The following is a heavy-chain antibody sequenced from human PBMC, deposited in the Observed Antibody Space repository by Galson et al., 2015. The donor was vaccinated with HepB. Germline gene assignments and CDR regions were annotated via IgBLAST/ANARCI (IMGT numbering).Heavy chain of an antibody. CDR3: AKSPSPTLGYCGGGSCYEDYNWFDP. Sequence: SLRLSCAASGFRFSRYVMSWVRQAPGKGLEWVSGISGSGGSTYYAESVKGRFTISRDNSKNTLSLQMSSLRAEDTALYYCAKSPSPTLGYCGGGSCYEDYNWFDPWGQGTLVTVSS. D-gene: IGHD2-15*01. J-gene: IGHJ5*02. CDR1: GFRFSRYV. CDR2: ISGSGGST. V-gene: IGHV3-23*01.